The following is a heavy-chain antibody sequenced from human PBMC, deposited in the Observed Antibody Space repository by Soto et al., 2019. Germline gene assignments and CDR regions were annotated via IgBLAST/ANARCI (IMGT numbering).Heavy chain of an antibody. Sequence: SETLSLTCTVSGVSISSYCWSWVRQPPGKGLEWIGYIDYSGSSNYNPALKRRVTISVDTSKNQFPLKLSYGTAADTAADYGGRGGPGYWYDSSASVPYYFDYWGQGTLVTVSS. CDR1: GVSISSYC. CDR2: IDYSGSS. V-gene: IGHV4-59*01. CDR3: GRGGPGYWYDSSASVPYYFDY. J-gene: IGHJ4*02. D-gene: IGHD3-22*01.